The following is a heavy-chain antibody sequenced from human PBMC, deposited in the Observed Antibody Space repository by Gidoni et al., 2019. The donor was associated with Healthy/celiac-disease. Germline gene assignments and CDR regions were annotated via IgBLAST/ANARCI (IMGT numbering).Heavy chain of an antibody. CDR1: GGTFSSYA. Sequence: QVQLVQSGAEVKKPGSSVKVSCHASGGTFSSYATSWVRQAPGQGLEWLVGTIPIFGTANYAQKVQGRVTITADESTSTAYMELSSLRSEDTAVYYCARDSGIAATDYFDYWGQGTLVTVSS. D-gene: IGHD6-13*01. V-gene: IGHV1-69*01. CDR3: ARDSGIAATDYFDY. CDR2: TIPIFGTA. J-gene: IGHJ4*02.